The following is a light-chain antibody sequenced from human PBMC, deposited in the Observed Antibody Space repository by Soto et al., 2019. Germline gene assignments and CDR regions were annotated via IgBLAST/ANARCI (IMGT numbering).Light chain of an antibody. CDR3: AAWDDSLNGRV. V-gene: IGLV1-44*01. J-gene: IGLJ2*01. CDR2: SNN. CDR1: SSNIGSNT. Sequence: QPVLTQPPSASGTPGQRVTISCSGSSSNIGSNTVNWYQQLPGTAHKLLIYSNNQRPSEVPDRFSGSKSGTSASLAISGLQSEDEADYYCAAWDDSLNGRVFGGGTKLTVL.